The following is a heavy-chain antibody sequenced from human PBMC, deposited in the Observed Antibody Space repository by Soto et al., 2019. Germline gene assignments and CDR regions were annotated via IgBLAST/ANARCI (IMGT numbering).Heavy chain of an antibody. CDR2: ISFDGSDQ. CDR3: AREAIVVVTASPGHY. J-gene: IGHJ4*02. D-gene: IGHD2-21*02. V-gene: IGHV3-30-3*01. Sequence: QVHLVESGGDVVKPGRSLRLSCAASGFSFTSYAMHWVRQAPGKGLEWVAVISFDGSDQHYADSVKGRFTISRDNSKSTVYLQMNSLRAEDTAVYYCAREAIVVVTASPGHYWGQGTLVTVSS. CDR1: GFSFTSYA.